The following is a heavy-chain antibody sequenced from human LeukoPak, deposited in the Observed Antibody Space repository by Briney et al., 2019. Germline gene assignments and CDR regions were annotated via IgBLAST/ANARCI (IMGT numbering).Heavy chain of an antibody. V-gene: IGHV4-31*03. D-gene: IGHD6-13*01. J-gene: IGHJ4*02. CDR3: ARRGTDNIAAAGGFAESSGSYYFDY. CDR2: IYYSGST. Sequence: SETLSLTCTVSGGSISSGGYYWSWIRQHPGKGLEWIGYIYYSGSTYYNPSLKSRVTISVDTSKNQFSLKLSSVTAADTAVYYCARRGTDNIAAAGGFAESSGSYYFDYWGQGTLVTVSS. CDR1: GGSISSGGYY.